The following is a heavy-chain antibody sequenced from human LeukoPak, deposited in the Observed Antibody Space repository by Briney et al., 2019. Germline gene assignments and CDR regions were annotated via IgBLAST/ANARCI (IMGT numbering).Heavy chain of an antibody. CDR3: ARDPGTVTYYFDS. D-gene: IGHD4-11*01. J-gene: IGHJ4*02. CDR1: GFSFSSYG. V-gene: IGHV3-33*01. Sequence: GGSLRLSCVVSGFSFSSYGYHWVRQAPGKGLEWVAVIWYDGSKTYYADSVKGRFTVSRDNSRNTLYLQMNGLRDEDTAVYYCARDPGTVTYYFDSWGQGTLVTVSS. CDR2: IWYDGSKT.